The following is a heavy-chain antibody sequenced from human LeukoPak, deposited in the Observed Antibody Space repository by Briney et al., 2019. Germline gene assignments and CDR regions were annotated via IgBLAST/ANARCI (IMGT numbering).Heavy chain of an antibody. V-gene: IGHV3-23*01. CDR1: GLIFSNYA. CDR3: AKDRLWFGELLPSMDV. D-gene: IGHD3-10*01. Sequence: HPGGSLRLSCAASGLIFSNYAMNWVRQAPGKGLEWVSGISSSGDITYYADPVKGRFTISRDNSKKTLYLQMHSLRAEDTAIYYCAKDRLWFGELLPSMDVWGKGTTVTVSS. J-gene: IGHJ6*03. CDR2: ISSSGDIT.